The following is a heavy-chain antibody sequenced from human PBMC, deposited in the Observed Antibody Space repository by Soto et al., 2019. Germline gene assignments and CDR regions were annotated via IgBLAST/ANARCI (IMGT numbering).Heavy chain of an antibody. D-gene: IGHD3-22*01. V-gene: IGHV3-33*01. CDR3: ARDQYYYDSSGYFSLDY. Sequence: GGSLRLSCAASGFTLSSYGMHWVRQAPGKGLEWVAVIWYDGSNKYYADSVKGRFTISRDNSKNTLYLQMNSLRAEDTAVYYCARDQYYYDSSGYFSLDYWGQGTLVTVSS. CDR2: IWYDGSNK. J-gene: IGHJ4*02. CDR1: GFTLSSYG.